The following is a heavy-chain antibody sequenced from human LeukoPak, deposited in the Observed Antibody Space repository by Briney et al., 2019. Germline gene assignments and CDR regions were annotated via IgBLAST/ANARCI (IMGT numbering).Heavy chain of an antibody. CDR3: ARLGRGGDCYSDY. Sequence: PGGSLSLSCVASGFTFSTYSMSWVRQAPGKGLEWVSTIDVMTGISYYADSVKGRFTISRDNFQNTLFLQLNNLRVDDTAVYYCARLGRGGDCYSDYWGQGTLVTVSS. V-gene: IGHV3-23*01. CDR1: GFTFSTYS. CDR2: IDVMTGIS. D-gene: IGHD2-21*02. J-gene: IGHJ4*02.